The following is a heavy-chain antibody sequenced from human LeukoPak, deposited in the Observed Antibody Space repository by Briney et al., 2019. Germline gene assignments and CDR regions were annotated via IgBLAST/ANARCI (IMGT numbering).Heavy chain of an antibody. CDR2: INHSGST. V-gene: IGHV4-34*01. CDR1: GGSFSGYY. CDR3: ARGTGYSSRYLDY. J-gene: IGHJ4*02. Sequence: SETLSLTCAVYGGSFSGYYWSWIRQPPGKGLEWTGEINHSGSTNYNPSLKSRVTISVDTSKNQLSLKLSSVTAADTAVYYCARGTGYSSRYLDYWGQGTLVTVSS. D-gene: IGHD6-13*01.